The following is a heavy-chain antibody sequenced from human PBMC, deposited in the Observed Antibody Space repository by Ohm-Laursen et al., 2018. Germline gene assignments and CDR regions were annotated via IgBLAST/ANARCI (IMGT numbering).Heavy chain of an antibody. CDR2: IWYDGSNK. J-gene: IGHJ4*02. CDR3: ARGLGSGYGF. CDR1: GFIFRNFG. Sequence: SLRLSCTASGFIFRNFGMHWVRQAPGKGLEWVAAIWYDGSNKYYADSVKGRFTISRDNSRNTLYLQMDSLRAEDTAMYYCARGLGSGYGFWGQGTLVTVSS. D-gene: IGHD3-22*01. V-gene: IGHV3-33*01.